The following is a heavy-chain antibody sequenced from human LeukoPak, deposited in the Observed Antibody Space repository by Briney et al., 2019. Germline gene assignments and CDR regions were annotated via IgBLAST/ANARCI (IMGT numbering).Heavy chain of an antibody. CDR1: GFTFSAYG. Sequence: PGWSLRLSCAASGFTFSAYGMEWVRQAPGKGLEWVAAIWSDASNKYYADSVKGRFTISRDNSKNTLYLQMNSLRDGDTAVYYCARGAETATLPDYWGQGALVTVS. CDR3: ARGAETATLPDY. CDR2: IWSDASNK. J-gene: IGHJ4*02. D-gene: IGHD5-24*01. V-gene: IGHV3-33*01.